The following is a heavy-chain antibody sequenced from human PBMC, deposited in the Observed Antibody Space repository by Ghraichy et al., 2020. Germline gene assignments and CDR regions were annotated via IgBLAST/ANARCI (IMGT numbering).Heavy chain of an antibody. D-gene: IGHD2-21*02. CDR2: IKQDGSEK. CDR3: AGYCGGNCYSRAFAI. Sequence: ETLSLTCAASGFTFTNYWMNWVRQGPGKGLEWVANIKQDGSEKNYGDSVKGRFTISRDNAKNSLYLEMSSLRADDTAVYYCAGYCGGNCYSRAFAIWGQGTMVTVSS. CDR1: GFTFTNYW. V-gene: IGHV3-7*03. J-gene: IGHJ3*02.